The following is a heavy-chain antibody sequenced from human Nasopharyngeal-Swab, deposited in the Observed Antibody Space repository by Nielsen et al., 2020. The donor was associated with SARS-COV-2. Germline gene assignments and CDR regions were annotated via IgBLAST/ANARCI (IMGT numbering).Heavy chain of an antibody. CDR1: GGSISSYS. D-gene: IGHD6-13*01. J-gene: IGHJ6*03. CDR2: IYYSGST. Sequence: SETLSLTCAVSGGSISSYSWSWIRLPPGKGLEWIGYIYYSGSTNYSPSLKSRVTISVDKSKNQFSLKLNSVTAADTAVYYCARTAGYYYMDVWGKGATVTVSS. CDR3: ARTAGYYYMDV. V-gene: IGHV4-59*01.